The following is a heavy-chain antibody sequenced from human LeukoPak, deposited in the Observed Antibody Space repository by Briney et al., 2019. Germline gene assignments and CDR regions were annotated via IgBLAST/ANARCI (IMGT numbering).Heavy chain of an antibody. V-gene: IGHV1-18*04. CDR3: ARGAPLRLGELSLGQYDY. J-gene: IGHJ4*02. Sequence: ASVKVSCKASGYTFTSDGISWVRQAPGQGLEWMGWISAYNGNTNCAQKLQGRVTMTTDTSTSTAYMELRSLRSDDTAVYYCARGAPLRLGELSLGQYDYRGQGTLVTVSS. CDR1: GYTFTSDG. D-gene: IGHD3-16*02. CDR2: ISAYNGNT.